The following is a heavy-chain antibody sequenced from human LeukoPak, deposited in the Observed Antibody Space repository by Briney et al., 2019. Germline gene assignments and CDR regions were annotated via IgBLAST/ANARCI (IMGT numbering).Heavy chain of an antibody. V-gene: IGHV3-23*01. CDR1: GFTFSSYG. CDR3: AKSLEYSDSTGYLTRVFDY. D-gene: IGHD3-22*01. J-gene: IGHJ4*02. Sequence: GGSLRLSCAASGFTFSSYGMSWVRHAPGKGPEWVSGIVGNGDSTYYADSVKGRFAISRDNSKNTLFLHVNSLRAEDTAVYYCAKSLEYSDSTGYLTRVFDYWGQGTLVTVSS. CDR2: IVGNGDST.